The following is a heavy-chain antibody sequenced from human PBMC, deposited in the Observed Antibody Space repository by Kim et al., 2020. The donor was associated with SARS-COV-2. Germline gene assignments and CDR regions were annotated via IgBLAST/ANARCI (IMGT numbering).Heavy chain of an antibody. J-gene: IGHJ4*02. Sequence: ASVKVSCKASGYTFTSYAMHWVRQAPGQRLEWMGWINAGNGNTKYSQKFQGRVTITRDTSASTAYMVLSSLRSEDTAVYYCARDWDSSGYTFDYWGQGTLVSVSS. CDR2: INAGNGNT. D-gene: IGHD3-22*01. CDR3: ARDWDSSGYTFDY. CDR1: GYTFTSYA. V-gene: IGHV1-3*01.